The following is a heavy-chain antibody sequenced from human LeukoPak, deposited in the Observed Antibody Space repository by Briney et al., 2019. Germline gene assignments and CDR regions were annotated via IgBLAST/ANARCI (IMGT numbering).Heavy chain of an antibody. J-gene: IGHJ4*02. CDR2: IYNSGST. Sequence: SETLSLTCTVSGGSISSYYWSWIRQPPGKGLEWIGYIYNSGSTNYNPSLKSRVTISVDTSKNQFSLKLSSVTAADTAVYYCARLYSSSLGRAFDYWGQGTLVTVSS. D-gene: IGHD4-11*01. CDR1: GGSISSYY. V-gene: IGHV4-59*01. CDR3: ARLYSSSLGRAFDY.